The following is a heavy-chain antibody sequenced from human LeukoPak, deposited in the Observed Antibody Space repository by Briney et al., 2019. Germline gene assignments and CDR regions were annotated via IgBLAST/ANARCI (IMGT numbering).Heavy chain of an antibody. J-gene: IGHJ5*02. CDR2: IWSGGNT. D-gene: IGHD2-21*02. V-gene: IGHV3-66*02. CDR3: ASATYCGGDCYAFFDD. CDR1: GFAVSTKY. Sequence: PGGSLRLSCAASGFAVSTKYMSWVRQAPGKGLEWVSSIWSGGNTYYADSVKGRFTIYRDNSKNTVYLQMNSRRSEDTAVYYCASATYCGGDCYAFFDDWGQGTLVTVSS.